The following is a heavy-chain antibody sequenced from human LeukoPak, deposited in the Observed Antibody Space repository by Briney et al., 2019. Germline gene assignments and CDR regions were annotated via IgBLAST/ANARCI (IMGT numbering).Heavy chain of an antibody. Sequence: GASVKVSCKASGYTFTGYYMHWVRQAPGQGLEWMGWINPNSGGTNYAQKFQGRVTMTRDTSISTAYMELSRLRSNDTAVYYCARDPGYSSGWCLDYWGQGTLVTVSS. V-gene: IGHV1-2*02. CDR2: INPNSGGT. CDR1: GYTFTGYY. D-gene: IGHD6-19*01. J-gene: IGHJ4*02. CDR3: ARDPGYSSGWCLDY.